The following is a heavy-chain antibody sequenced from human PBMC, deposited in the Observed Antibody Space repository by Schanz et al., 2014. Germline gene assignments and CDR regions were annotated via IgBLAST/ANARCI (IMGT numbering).Heavy chain of an antibody. CDR3: AKERSWDYDSSGYFDY. D-gene: IGHD3-22*01. CDR1: GFTFTNYS. Sequence: DVQLLESGGGLVQPGGSLRLSCAASGFTFTNYSMSWVRQAPGKGLEWVSLISDSGDTAYYADSVKGRFTIARDNSKNTLYLQMNSLRAEDTAVYYCAKERSWDYDSSGYFDYWGQGTLVTVSS. V-gene: IGHV3-23*01. J-gene: IGHJ4*02. CDR2: ISDSGDTA.